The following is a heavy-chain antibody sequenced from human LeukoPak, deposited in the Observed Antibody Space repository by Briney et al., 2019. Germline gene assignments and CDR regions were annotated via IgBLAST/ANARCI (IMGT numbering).Heavy chain of an antibody. V-gene: IGHV3-23*01. Sequence: GGSLRLSCAASGFTFTSYSMNWVRQAPGKGLEWVSTISGGGGSTYYADSVKGRFTISRDNSKNTVYLQMKGLRAEDTAVYYCAKDEDATNWGQGTLVTVSS. D-gene: IGHD1-1*01. J-gene: IGHJ4*02. CDR3: AKDEDATN. CDR2: ISGGGGST. CDR1: GFTFTSYS.